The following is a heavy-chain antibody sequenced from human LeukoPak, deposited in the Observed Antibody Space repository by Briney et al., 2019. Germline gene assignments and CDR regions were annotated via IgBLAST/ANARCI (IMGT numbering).Heavy chain of an antibody. D-gene: IGHD3-10*01. Sequence: GGSLRLSCAASGFTFHDNAMHWVRQAPGKGLEWVSLISWDGGSTYHADSVKGRFTISRDNSKNSLYLQMNSLRAEDTALYYCAKDNMVRGITYYFDNWGQGTLVTVSS. V-gene: IGHV3-43D*03. CDR2: ISWDGGST. J-gene: IGHJ4*02. CDR3: AKDNMVRGITYYFDN. CDR1: GFTFHDNA.